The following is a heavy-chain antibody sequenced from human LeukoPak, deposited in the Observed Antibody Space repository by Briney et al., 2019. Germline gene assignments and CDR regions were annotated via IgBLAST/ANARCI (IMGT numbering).Heavy chain of an antibody. CDR3: VRHAIVWVAGTKRVYYFDY. Sequence: SETLSLTCTVSGGSISSSSYYWGWIREPPGKGLEWIGSIYYSGGTYYNPSLKSRVTMSVDTSKNQFSLKLSSVTAADTAVYYCVRHAIVWVAGTKRVYYFDYWGQGTPVTVSS. J-gene: IGHJ4*02. V-gene: IGHV4-39*01. CDR2: IYYSGGT. D-gene: IGHD2-21*01. CDR1: GGSISSSSYY.